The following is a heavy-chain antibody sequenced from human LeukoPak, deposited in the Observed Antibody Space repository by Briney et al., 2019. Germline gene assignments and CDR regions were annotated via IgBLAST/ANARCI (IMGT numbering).Heavy chain of an antibody. CDR1: GYSFTSNW. V-gene: IGHV5-51*01. Sequence: GESLKISCKGSGYSFTSNWIGWVRQMPGKGLEWMGIIFTGDSDTTYRPPFQGQVTISADTSISTAYLQWSSLKASDTAMYYCARLDSSSWYYWGQGTRVSVSS. CDR2: IFTGDSDT. J-gene: IGHJ4*02. CDR3: ARLDSSSWYY. D-gene: IGHD6-13*01.